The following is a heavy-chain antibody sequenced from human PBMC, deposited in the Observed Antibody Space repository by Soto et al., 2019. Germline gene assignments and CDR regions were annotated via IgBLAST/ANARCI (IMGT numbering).Heavy chain of an antibody. CDR3: ATEWNYYDSSGYYNAFDI. J-gene: IGHJ3*02. CDR2: ISSSSSYI. D-gene: IGHD3-22*01. Sequence: GGSLRLSCAASGLTFSSYSMNWVRQAPGKGLEWVSSISSSSSYIYYADSVKGRFTISRDNAKNSLYLQMNSLRAEDTAVYYCATEWNYYDSSGYYNAFDIWGQGTMGTVSS. CDR1: GLTFSSYS. V-gene: IGHV3-21*01.